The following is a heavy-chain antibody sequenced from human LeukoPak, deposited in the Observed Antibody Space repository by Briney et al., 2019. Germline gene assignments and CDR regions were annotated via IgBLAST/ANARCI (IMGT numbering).Heavy chain of an antibody. V-gene: IGHV3-23*01. CDR3: ATSGYSYGYVDY. J-gene: IGHJ4*02. CDR1: GFTFSSYA. Sequence: TGGSLRLSCAASGFTFSSYAMSWVRQAPGKGLEWVSAIGGSGGSTYYADSVKGRFTISRDNSKNTLYLQMNSLRAEDTAVYYCATSGYSYGYVDYWGQGTLVTVSS. CDR2: IGGSGGST. D-gene: IGHD5-18*01.